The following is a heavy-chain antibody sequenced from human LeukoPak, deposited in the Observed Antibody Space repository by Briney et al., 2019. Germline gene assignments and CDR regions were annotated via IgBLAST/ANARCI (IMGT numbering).Heavy chain of an antibody. V-gene: IGHV4-59*01. J-gene: IGHJ3*02. D-gene: IGHD5-12*01. CDR1: GGSIVNYY. CDR2: IYYSGST. Sequence: SETLSLTCTVSGGSIVNYYWTWIRQPPGKGLEWIGDIYYSGSTNYNPSLKSRVTISVDTSKNQFSLNLSSVTAADTAVYYCARGNSGYDYAFDIWGQGTMVSVSS. CDR3: ARGNSGYDYAFDI.